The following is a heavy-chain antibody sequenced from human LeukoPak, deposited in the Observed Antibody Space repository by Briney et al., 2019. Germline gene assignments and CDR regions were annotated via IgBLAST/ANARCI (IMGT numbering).Heavy chain of an antibody. J-gene: IGHJ4*02. D-gene: IGHD2-21*01. CDR3: ARGRPHGDDY. V-gene: IGHV3-30*03. CDR2: ISFDGSTK. CDR1: GFTFSTYG. Sequence: GRSLRLSCAASGFTFSTYGMHWVRQAPGKGLEWVAVISFDGSTKNYVDSVKGRFTISRDNSNNTLYLQMNSLRVEDTAVYYCARGRPHGDDYWGQGTLVTVSS.